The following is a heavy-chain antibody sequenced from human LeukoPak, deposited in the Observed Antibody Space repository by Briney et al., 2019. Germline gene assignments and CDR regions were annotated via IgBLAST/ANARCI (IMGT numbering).Heavy chain of an antibody. CDR3: ARHFSGAAAPLPFDY. CDR2: IYSSGHT. CDR1: GGSISSYY. D-gene: IGHD6-13*01. J-gene: IGHJ4*02. Sequence: SETLSLTCTVSGGSISSYYWSWIRQPPGKGLEWIGYIYSSGHTNYNPSLKNRDTISVDASKNQFSLNLTSVTAADTAVYYCARHFSGAAAPLPFDYWGQGTLVTVSS. V-gene: IGHV4-59*08.